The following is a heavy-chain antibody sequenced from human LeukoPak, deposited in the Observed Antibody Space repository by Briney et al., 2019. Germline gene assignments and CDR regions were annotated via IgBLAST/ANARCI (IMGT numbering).Heavy chain of an antibody. J-gene: IGHJ6*02. D-gene: IGHD4-23*01. CDR2: IKQDGSEK. CDR1: GFTFSTYW. V-gene: IGHV3-7*03. Sequence: GGSLRLSCAASGFTFSTYWISWVRQAPGKGLEWVANIKQDGSEKYYVDSVKGRFTISRDNAKNFLYLQMNSLRAEDTAFYYCAKDVNAGGHYYYGMDVWGQGTTVTVSS. CDR3: AKDVNAGGHYYYGMDV.